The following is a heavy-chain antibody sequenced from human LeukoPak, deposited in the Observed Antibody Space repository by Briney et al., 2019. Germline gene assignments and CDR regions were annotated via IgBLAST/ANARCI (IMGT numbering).Heavy chain of an antibody. J-gene: IGHJ4*02. V-gene: IGHV3-23*01. Sequence: GGLLRLSCAASGFTFSSYAMTWVRQAPGKGLEWVSTIRSNGDTTYNADSVKGRFTISRDNSKNTLYLELNSLRVEDTATFYCAKGQELDDGVFDSWGQGTMVTVSS. CDR2: IRSNGDTT. D-gene: IGHD1-1*01. CDR3: AKGQELDDGVFDS. CDR1: GFTFSSYA.